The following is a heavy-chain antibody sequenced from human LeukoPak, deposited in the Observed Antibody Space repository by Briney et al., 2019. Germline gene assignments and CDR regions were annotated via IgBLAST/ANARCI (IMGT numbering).Heavy chain of an antibody. V-gene: IGHV4-39*07. CDR3: ARGYYYGSGISSPDY. Sequence: PSETLSLTCTVSGGSISSSSYYWGWIRQPPGKGLEWIGSIYYSGSTYYNPSLKSRVTISVDTSKNQFSLKLSSVTAADTAVYYCARGYYYGSGISSPDYWGQGTLVTVSS. D-gene: IGHD3-10*01. J-gene: IGHJ4*02. CDR2: IYYSGST. CDR1: GGSISSSSYY.